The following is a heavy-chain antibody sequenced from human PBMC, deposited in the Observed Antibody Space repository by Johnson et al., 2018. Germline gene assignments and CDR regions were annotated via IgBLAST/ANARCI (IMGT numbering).Heavy chain of an antibody. CDR3: ARVPMVRGFDTPDYYYYGMDV. V-gene: IGHV3-33*01. CDR2: IWYDGSNK. J-gene: IGHJ6*02. D-gene: IGHD3-10*01. CDR1: GFTFSSYG. Sequence: VQLVESGGGVVQPGRSLRLSCAASGFTFSSYGMHWVRQAPGKGLEWVAFIWYDGSNKYYADSVKGRFTISRDNSKNTLYLQMNSLRAEDTAVYYCARVPMVRGFDTPDYYYYGMDVWGQGTTVTVSS.